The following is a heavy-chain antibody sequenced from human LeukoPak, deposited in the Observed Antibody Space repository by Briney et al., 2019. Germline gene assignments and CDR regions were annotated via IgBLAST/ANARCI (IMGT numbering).Heavy chain of an antibody. CDR3: AIAMTTYLFY. Sequence: KPGGSLRLSCAASGFTFSSYEMNWVRQAPGKGLEWVSSISSSSSYIYYADSVKGRFTISRDNAKNSLYLQMNSLRAEDTAVYYCAIAMTTYLFYWGQGTLVTVSS. J-gene: IGHJ4*02. D-gene: IGHD4-11*01. CDR1: GFTFSSYE. CDR2: ISSSSSYI. V-gene: IGHV3-21*01.